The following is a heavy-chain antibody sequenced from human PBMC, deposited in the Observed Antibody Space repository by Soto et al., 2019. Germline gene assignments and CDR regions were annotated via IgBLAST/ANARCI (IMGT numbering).Heavy chain of an antibody. Sequence: PGGSLRLSCAASGFTFSDYYMSWIRQAPGKGLEWVSYISSSGSTIYYADSVKGRFTISRDNAKNSLYLQMNSLRAEDTAVYYCARVAAGIGCSGGRCYFGAFDIWGQGTMVTVSS. CDR1: GFTFSDYY. V-gene: IGHV3-11*01. CDR2: ISSSGSTI. J-gene: IGHJ3*02. CDR3: ARVAAGIGCSGGRCYFGAFDI. D-gene: IGHD2-15*01.